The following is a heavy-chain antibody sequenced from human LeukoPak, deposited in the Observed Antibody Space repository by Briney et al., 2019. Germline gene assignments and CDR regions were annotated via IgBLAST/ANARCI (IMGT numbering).Heavy chain of an antibody. CDR2: ISQSGSP. J-gene: IGHJ5*02. CDR1: DESFSAYH. Sequence: SETLSLTCIVYDESFSAYHWNWIRQPPGKGLEWIGEISQSGSPNYNPSLKSRVTISMDTSIHQFSLKLNSMTAADTAVYYCARGLVTISLAPWGQGTLVTVSS. V-gene: IGHV4-34*01. D-gene: IGHD3-9*01. CDR3: ARGLVTISLAP.